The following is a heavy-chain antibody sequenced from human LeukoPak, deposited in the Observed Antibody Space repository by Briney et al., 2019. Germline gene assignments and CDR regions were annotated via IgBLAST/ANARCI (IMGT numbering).Heavy chain of an antibody. D-gene: IGHD3-22*01. J-gene: IGHJ4*02. CDR3: ARRRYNYYDSSEPADY. V-gene: IGHV4-34*01. CDR1: GGSFSGYY. CDR2: INHSGST. Sequence: SETLSLTCAVYGGSFSGYYWSWIRQPPGKGLEWIGEINHSGSTNYNPSLKSRVTISVDTSKNQFSLKLSSVTAADTAVYYCARRRYNYYDSSEPADYWGQGTLVTVSS.